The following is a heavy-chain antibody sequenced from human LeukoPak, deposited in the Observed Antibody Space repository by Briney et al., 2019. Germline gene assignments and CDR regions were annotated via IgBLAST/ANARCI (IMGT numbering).Heavy chain of an antibody. D-gene: IGHD3-10*01. CDR3: ARFRFYGSGSYYNY. V-gene: IGHV5-51*01. J-gene: IGHJ4*02. CDR2: IYPGDSST. Sequence: GESLKISCKGSGFCFTDYWIGWVRQMPGKGLEWMGMIYPGDSSTRYSPSFQGQVTISVDKAISTAYLQWSSLKASDTAIYYCARFRFYGSGSYYNYWGQGTLVTVSS. CDR1: GFCFTDYW.